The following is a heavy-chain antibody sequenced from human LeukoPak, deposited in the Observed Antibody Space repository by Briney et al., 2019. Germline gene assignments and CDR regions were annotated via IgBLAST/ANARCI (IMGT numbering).Heavy chain of an antibody. CDR1: GFTVITND. CDR3: ARGVQPLAANTLAY. D-gene: IGHD3-16*01. J-gene: IGHJ4*02. Sequence: GGPLRLSCAASGFTVITNDMTWVRQAPGKGLEWVSVLYSDGNTKYADSVQGRFTISRDNSKNTLYLEMNSLSPDDTAVYYCARGVQPLAANTLAYWGQGTLVTVSS. CDR2: LYSDGNT. V-gene: IGHV3-53*01.